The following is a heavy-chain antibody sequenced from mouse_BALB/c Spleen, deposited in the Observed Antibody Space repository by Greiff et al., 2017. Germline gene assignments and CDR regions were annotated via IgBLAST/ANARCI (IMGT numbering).Heavy chain of an antibody. J-gene: IGHJ4*01. CDR1: GYAFTTYL. CDR2: INPGSGGT. CDR3: ARRYTLYYAMDY. D-gene: IGHD1-1*01. V-gene: IGHV1-54*03. Sequence: LVESGAELVRPGTSVKVSCKASGYAFTTYLIEWVKQRPGQGLEWIGVINPGSGGTNYNEKFKGKATLTADKSSSTAYMQLSSLTSDDSAVYFCARRYTLYYAMDYWGQGTSVTVSS.